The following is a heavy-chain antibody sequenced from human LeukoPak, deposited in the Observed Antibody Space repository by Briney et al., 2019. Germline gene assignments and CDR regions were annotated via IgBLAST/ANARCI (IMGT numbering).Heavy chain of an antibody. CDR2: ISGSGGST. V-gene: IGHV3-23*01. Sequence: GGSLRLSCAASGFTFSSYAMSWVRQAPGKGLEWVSAISGSGGSTCYADSVKGRFTISRDNSKNTLYLQMNSLRAEDTAVYYCAKDKVVHGGYGYLDYWGQGTLVTVSS. D-gene: IGHD5-12*01. CDR3: AKDKVVHGGYGYLDY. CDR1: GFTFSSYA. J-gene: IGHJ4*02.